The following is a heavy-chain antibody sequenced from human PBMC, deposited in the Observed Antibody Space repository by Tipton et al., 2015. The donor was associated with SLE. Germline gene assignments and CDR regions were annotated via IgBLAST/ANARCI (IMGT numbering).Heavy chain of an antibody. CDR1: GYRFTTYD. J-gene: IGHJ6*02. CDR3: ARVWANWNYEEHGMDV. D-gene: IGHD1-7*01. CDR2: MNPNSGDT. V-gene: IGHV1-8*01. Sequence: QLVQSGAEVKKPGASVKASCKASGYRFTTYDINWVRQATGQGLEWMGWMNPNSGDTGYAQKFQGRVTMTRNTSISTAYMELSSLRSEDTAVYYCARVWANWNYEEHGMDVWGQGTTVTVSS.